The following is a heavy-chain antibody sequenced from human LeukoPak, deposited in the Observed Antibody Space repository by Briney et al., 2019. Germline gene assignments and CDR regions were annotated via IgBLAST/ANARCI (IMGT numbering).Heavy chain of an antibody. CDR3: AGAAYDYGDYDGQTTGFPDDY. CDR2: INPNSGGT. CDR1: GYTFTGYY. Sequence: ASVKVSCTASGYTFTGYYMHWVRQAPGQGLEWMGWINPNSGGTNYAQKFQGRVTMTRDTSISTAYMELSRLRSDDTAVYYCAGAAYDYGDYDGQTTGFPDDYWGQGTLVTVSS. V-gene: IGHV1-2*02. D-gene: IGHD4-17*01. J-gene: IGHJ4*02.